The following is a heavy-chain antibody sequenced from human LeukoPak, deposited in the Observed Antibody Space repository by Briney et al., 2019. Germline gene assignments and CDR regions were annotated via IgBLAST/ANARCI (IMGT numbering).Heavy chain of an antibody. CDR1: GFTFDDYA. J-gene: IGHJ4*02. V-gene: IGHV3-43*02. D-gene: IGHD6-19*01. CDR3: ATLSAGTG. Sequence: PGGSLRLSCAASGFTFDDYARQWVRQAPGKGLEWVSLISGDGGGTYYADSVKGRFTISRDNSKNSLYLQMNSLRTEDSALYSCATLSAGTGWGQGTLVTVSS. CDR2: ISGDGGGT.